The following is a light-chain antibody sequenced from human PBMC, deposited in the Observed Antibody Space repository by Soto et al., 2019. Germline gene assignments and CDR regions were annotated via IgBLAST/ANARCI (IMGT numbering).Light chain of an antibody. V-gene: IGKV1-39*01. CDR2: AAF. CDR1: QSISTY. Sequence: DIQMTQSPSSLSASVVDRVIITCRASQSISTYLNWYQQKPGKAPKVLIYAAFSLQSGVPSRFSGSASGTDFTLTISSLQPEDFATYYCQQYNSYSPLTFGGGTKVDIK. J-gene: IGKJ4*01. CDR3: QQYNSYSPLT.